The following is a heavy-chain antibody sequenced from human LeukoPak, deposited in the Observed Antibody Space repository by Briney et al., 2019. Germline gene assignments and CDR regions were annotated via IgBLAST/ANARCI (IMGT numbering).Heavy chain of an antibody. CDR1: GYTFTSYY. V-gene: IGHV1-46*01. Sequence: ASVKVSCKASGYTFTSYYMHWVRQAPGQGLEWMGIINPSGGSTSYAQKFQGRVTMTRDTSTSTVYMELSSLRSEDTAVYYCARTPDPLFGSRHHFDYWGQGTLVTVSS. CDR3: ARTPDPLFGSRHHFDY. D-gene: IGHD3-10*02. J-gene: IGHJ4*02. CDR2: INPSGGST.